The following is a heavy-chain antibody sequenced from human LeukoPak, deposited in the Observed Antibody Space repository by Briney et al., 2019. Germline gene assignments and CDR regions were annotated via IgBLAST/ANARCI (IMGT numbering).Heavy chain of an antibody. CDR3: AKDIQANWGLYY. CDR1: GFTFEDYA. D-gene: IGHD7-27*01. Sequence: PGGSLRLSCAASGFTFEDYAMHWVRQAPGKGLEWVSGMSWYSCSIRYADSVKGRFTISRDNAKNSLYLQMNSLRAEDTALYYCAKDIQANWGLYYWGQGTLVTDSS. CDR2: MSWYSCSI. V-gene: IGHV3-9*01. J-gene: IGHJ4*02.